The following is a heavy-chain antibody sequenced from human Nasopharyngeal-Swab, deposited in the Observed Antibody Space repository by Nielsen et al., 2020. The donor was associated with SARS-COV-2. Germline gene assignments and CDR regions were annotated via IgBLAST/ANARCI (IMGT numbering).Heavy chain of an antibody. CDR3: ARVGPDIVVVVAAAPDY. Sequence: ASVKVSCKASGYTFTSYGISWVRQAPGQGLEWMGWISAYNGNTNYAQKLQGRVTMTTDTSTSTAYMELRSLRSDDTAVYYYARVGPDIVVVVAAAPDYWGQGTLVTVSS. D-gene: IGHD2-15*01. CDR1: GYTFTSYG. CDR2: ISAYNGNT. V-gene: IGHV1-18*01. J-gene: IGHJ4*02.